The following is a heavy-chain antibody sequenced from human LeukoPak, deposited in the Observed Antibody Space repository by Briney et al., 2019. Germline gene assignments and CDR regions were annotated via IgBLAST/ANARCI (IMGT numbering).Heavy chain of an antibody. J-gene: IGHJ4*02. CDR3: AGTMVRGVIMRIDY. D-gene: IGHD3-10*01. CDR1: GFTFSSYA. V-gene: IGHV3-23*01. CDR2: ISGSGGST. Sequence: PGGSLRLSCAAPGFTFSSYAMSWVRQAPGKGLEWVSAISGSGGSTYYADSVKGRFTISRDNSKNTLYLQMNSLRAEDTAVYYCAGTMVRGVIMRIDYWGQGTLVTVSS.